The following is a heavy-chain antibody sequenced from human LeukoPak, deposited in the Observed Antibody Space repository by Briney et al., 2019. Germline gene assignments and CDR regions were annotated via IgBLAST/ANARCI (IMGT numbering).Heavy chain of an antibody. CDR1: GGSISSSNW. CDR2: INHSGST. Sequence: SETLPLTCAVSGGSISSSNWRSWVRQPPGKGLEWIGEINHSGSTNYNPSLKSRVTISVDTSKKQFSLKLSSVTAADTAVYYCVTYYFDSSGPKKNYWGQGTLVTVSS. CDR3: VTYYFDSSGPKKNY. J-gene: IGHJ4*02. D-gene: IGHD3-22*01. V-gene: IGHV4-4*02.